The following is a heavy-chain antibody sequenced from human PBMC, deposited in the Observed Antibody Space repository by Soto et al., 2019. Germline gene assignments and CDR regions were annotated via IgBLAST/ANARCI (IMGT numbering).Heavy chain of an antibody. Sequence: GGSLRLSCAASGFTFSSYSMNWVRQAPGKGLEWVSYISSSSSTIYYADSVKGRFTISRDNAKNSLYLQMNSLRAEDTAVYYCARDRGNIVVVPAAMLSWWFDPWGQGTLVTVSS. CDR3: ARDRGNIVVVPAAMLSWWFDP. CDR1: GFTFSSYS. J-gene: IGHJ5*02. V-gene: IGHV3-48*01. CDR2: ISSSSSTI. D-gene: IGHD2-2*01.